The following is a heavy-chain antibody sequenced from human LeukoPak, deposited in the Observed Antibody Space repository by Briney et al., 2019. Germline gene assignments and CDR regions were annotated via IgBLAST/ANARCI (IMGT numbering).Heavy chain of an antibody. CDR1: GFTFSSYS. CDR2: ISSSSSYI. CDR3: ARPYSSSSDPDPKNYFDY. Sequence: GGSLRLSCAASGFTFSSYSMNWVRQAPGKGLEWVSSISSSSSYIYYADSVKGRFTISRDNAKNSLYLQMNSLRAEDTAVYYCARPYSSSSDPDPKNYFDYWGQGTLVTVSS. J-gene: IGHJ4*02. D-gene: IGHD6-13*01. V-gene: IGHV3-21*01.